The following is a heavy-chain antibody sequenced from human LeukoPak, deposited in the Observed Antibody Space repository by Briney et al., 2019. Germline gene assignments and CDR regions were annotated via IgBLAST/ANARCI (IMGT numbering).Heavy chain of an antibody. Sequence: GGSLRLSCTVSGFTVSSNPMSWVRQAPGKGLEWVSFIYSDNTHYSDSVKGRFTISRDNSKNTLYLQMNSLRAEDTAVYYCAKEADDGDYPYYFDYWGQGTLVTVSS. V-gene: IGHV3-53*01. CDR3: AKEADDGDYPYYFDY. CDR1: GFTVSSNP. J-gene: IGHJ4*02. CDR2: IYSDNT. D-gene: IGHD4-17*01.